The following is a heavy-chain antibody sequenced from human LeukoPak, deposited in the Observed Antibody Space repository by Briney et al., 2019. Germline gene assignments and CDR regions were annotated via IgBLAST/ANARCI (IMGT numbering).Heavy chain of an antibody. Sequence: GGSLRLSCAASGFTFNSYAMSWVRQAPAKGLEWVATISGSGGGTYYADSVKGRFTISRDDSKNTLYLQMNSLRAEDTAVYYCAKDLGRYRNNYFDYWGQGTLVTVSS. CDR2: ISGSGGGT. V-gene: IGHV3-23*01. CDR3: AKDLGRYRNNYFDY. CDR1: GFTFNSYA. D-gene: IGHD1-26*01. J-gene: IGHJ4*02.